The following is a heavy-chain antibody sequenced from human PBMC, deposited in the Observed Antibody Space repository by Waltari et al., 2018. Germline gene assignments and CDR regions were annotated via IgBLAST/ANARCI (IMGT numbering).Heavy chain of an antibody. Sequence: QVQLQESGPGLVKPSQTLSLTCAISGDSMSSANYYWSWIRQPAGKGLEWIGRIYTTGSTNYNPSLKSRVTISIETSKSQFSLNLDSVTAADTAVYYCARGLGTTNFDVWGQGTLVTASS. J-gene: IGHJ4*02. CDR2: IYTTGST. CDR1: GDSMSSANYY. V-gene: IGHV4-61*02. D-gene: IGHD1-26*01. CDR3: ARGLGTTNFDV.